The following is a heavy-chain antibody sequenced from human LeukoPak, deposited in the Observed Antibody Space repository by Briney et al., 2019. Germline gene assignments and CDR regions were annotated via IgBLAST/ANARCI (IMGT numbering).Heavy chain of an antibody. Sequence: ASVKVSCKASGGTFSSYAISWVRQAPGQGLEWMGGIIPIFGTANYAQKFQGRVTITADESTSTAYMELSSLRSEDTAVYYCARILKKVGWIYDAFDIWGQGTMDTVSS. CDR3: ARILKKVGWIYDAFDI. CDR1: GGTFSSYA. CDR2: IIPIFGTA. V-gene: IGHV1-69*13. J-gene: IGHJ3*02. D-gene: IGHD6-19*01.